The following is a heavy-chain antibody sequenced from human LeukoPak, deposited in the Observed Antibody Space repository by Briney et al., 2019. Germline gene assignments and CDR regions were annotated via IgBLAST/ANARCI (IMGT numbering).Heavy chain of an antibody. J-gene: IGHJ5*02. CDR3: ARAYSSSWYFNWFDP. V-gene: IGHV4-39*07. CDR2: INYYGKT. CDR1: GNSISSSSYY. Sequence: SETLSLTCTVSGNSISSSSYYWVWIRQPPGKGLEWIGSINYYGKTYYNPSVKSRVTISVDTSKNQFSLMVRSVTAADTAVYYCARAYSSSWYFNWFDPWGQGTLVTVSS. D-gene: IGHD6-13*01.